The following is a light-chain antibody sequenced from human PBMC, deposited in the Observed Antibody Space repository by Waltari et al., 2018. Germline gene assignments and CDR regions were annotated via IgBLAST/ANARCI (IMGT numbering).Light chain of an antibody. CDR2: RNN. CDR3: SAWDSNLSAWV. J-gene: IGLJ3*02. CDR1: NNNVGNQG. V-gene: IGLV10-54*04. Sequence: QAGLTQPHSVSKGLGQTATLTCTGNNNNVGNQGAAWLQQHQGHPPKLLSYRNNNRPSGISEKFSASRAGNTASLTITGLQPEDEADYYCSAWDSNLSAWVFGGGTKLTVL.